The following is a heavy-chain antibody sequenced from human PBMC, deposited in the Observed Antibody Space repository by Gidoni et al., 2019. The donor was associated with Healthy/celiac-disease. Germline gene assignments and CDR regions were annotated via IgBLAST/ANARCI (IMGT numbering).Heavy chain of an antibody. Sequence: EVQLVESGGGLVKPGGSMRLSWAASGFTSRRYSLNWVSQAPGKGLEWVSSISSSSSYIYYADSVKGRFTISRDNAKNSLYLKMHSLRAEDTAVYYCARLHLGRGFDYWGQGTLVTVSS. J-gene: IGHJ4*02. V-gene: IGHV3-21*01. CDR1: GFTSRRYS. CDR2: ISSSSSYI. D-gene: IGHD3-16*01. CDR3: ARLHLGRGFDY.